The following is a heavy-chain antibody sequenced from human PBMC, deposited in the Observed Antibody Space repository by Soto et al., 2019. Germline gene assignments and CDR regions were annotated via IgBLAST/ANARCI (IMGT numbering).Heavy chain of an antibody. Sequence: ASVKVSCKASGYTFTGYYMHWVRQAPGQGLEWMGWINPNSGGTNYAQKFQGRVTMTRDTSISTAYMELSRLRSDDTAVYYCARAKITMVRGVISHYYYYGMDVWGQGTTVPVSS. D-gene: IGHD3-10*01. CDR1: GYTFTGYY. V-gene: IGHV1-2*02. CDR3: ARAKITMVRGVISHYYYYGMDV. J-gene: IGHJ6*02. CDR2: INPNSGGT.